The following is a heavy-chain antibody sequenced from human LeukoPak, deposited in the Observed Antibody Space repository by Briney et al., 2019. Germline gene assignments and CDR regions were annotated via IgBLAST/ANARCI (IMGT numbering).Heavy chain of an antibody. CDR3: ARGRGLDY. V-gene: IGHV3-7*01. J-gene: IGHJ4*02. CDR1: GFTFSNYW. D-gene: IGHD3-10*01. CDR2: IKQDGSEK. Sequence: GGSLRLSCAASGFTFSNYWMSWVRQAPGRGLECVASIKQDGSEKHYVDSVKGRFSIPRDNAQTSLYLQMNSLRAEDTAMYYCARGRGLDYWGQGTLVTVSS.